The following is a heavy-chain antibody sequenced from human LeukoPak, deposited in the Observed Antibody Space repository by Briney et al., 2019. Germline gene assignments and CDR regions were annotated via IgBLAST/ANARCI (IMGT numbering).Heavy chain of an antibody. CDR2: IYSGGST. V-gene: IGHV3-53*01. J-gene: IGHJ4*02. CDR3: ARGGGEFDY. D-gene: IGHD3-16*01. CDR1: GFMFSSNW. Sequence: GGSLRLSCAASGFMFSSNWMSWVRQAPGKGLEWVSVIYSGGSTYYADSVKGRFTISRDNSKNTLYLQMNSLRAEDTAVYYCARGGGEFDYWGQGTLVTVSS.